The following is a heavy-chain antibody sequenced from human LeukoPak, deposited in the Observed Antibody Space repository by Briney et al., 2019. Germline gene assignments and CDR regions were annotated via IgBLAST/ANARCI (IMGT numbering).Heavy chain of an antibody. J-gene: IGHJ5*02. D-gene: IGHD3-9*01. CDR3: ARVEYYDILTGYMGDDNWFDP. Sequence: SETLSLTCTVSGGSISSNSYYWGWIRQPPGKGLEWVGTVYYTGSTYYNPSLKSRVTISVDTSKNQFSLKLSSVTAADTAVYYCARVEYYDILTGYMGDDNWFDPWGQGTLVTVSS. CDR1: GGSISSNSYY. CDR2: VYYTGST. V-gene: IGHV4-39*07.